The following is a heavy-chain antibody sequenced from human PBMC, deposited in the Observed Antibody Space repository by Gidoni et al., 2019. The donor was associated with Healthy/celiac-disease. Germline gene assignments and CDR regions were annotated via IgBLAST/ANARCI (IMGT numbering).Heavy chain of an antibody. V-gene: IGHV4-39*01. CDR1: GGSISSSSYY. CDR2: IYYSGST. CDR3: ARGGDRTGTEITNWFDP. J-gene: IGHJ5*02. D-gene: IGHD1-1*01. Sequence: QLQLQESGPGLVKPSETLSLTCTVSGGSISSSSYYWGWIRQPPGKGLEWIGSIYYSGSTYYNPSLKSRVTISVDTSKNQFSLKLSSVTAADTAVYYCARGGDRTGTEITNWFDPWGQGTLVTVSS.